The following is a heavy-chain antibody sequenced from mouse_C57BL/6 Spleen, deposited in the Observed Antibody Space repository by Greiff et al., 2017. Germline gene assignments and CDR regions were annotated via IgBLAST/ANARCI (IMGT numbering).Heavy chain of an antibody. CDR3: ARGVTSIDY. D-gene: IGHD2-1*01. CDR1: GYSFTSYY. J-gene: IGHJ2*01. Sequence: QVQLKESGPELVKPGASVKISCKASGYSFTSYYIHWVKQRPGQGLEWIGWIYPGSGNTKYNEKFKGKATLTADTSSSTAYMQLSSLTSEDSAVYYCARGVTSIDYWGQGTTLTVSS. CDR2: IYPGSGNT. V-gene: IGHV1-66*01.